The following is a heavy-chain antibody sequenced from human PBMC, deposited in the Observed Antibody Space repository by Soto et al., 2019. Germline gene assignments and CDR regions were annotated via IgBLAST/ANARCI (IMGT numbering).Heavy chain of an antibody. J-gene: IGHJ6*02. CDR3: ARGSSSWYYYYGMDV. Sequence: QVQLVQSGAEVKKPGSSVKVSCKASGGTFSSYTISWVRQAPGQGLEWMGRIIPILGIANYAQNFQGRVTITADKSTSTAYMELSSLRSEDTAVYYCARGSSSWYYYYGMDVWGQGSTVTVSS. V-gene: IGHV1-69*02. CDR1: GGTFSSYT. CDR2: IIPILGIA. D-gene: IGHD6-13*01.